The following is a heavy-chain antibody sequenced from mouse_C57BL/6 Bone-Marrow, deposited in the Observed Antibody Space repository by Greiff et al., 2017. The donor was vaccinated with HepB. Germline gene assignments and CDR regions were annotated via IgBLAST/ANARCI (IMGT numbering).Heavy chain of an antibody. J-gene: IGHJ3*01. V-gene: IGHV1-55*01. CDR2: IYPGSGST. CDR3: ASYYEYDAWFAY. D-gene: IGHD2-4*01. CDR1: GYTFTSYW. Sequence: QVQLQQPGAELVKPGASVKMSCKASGYTFTSYWITWVKQRPGQGLEWIGDIYPGSGSTNYNEKFKSKATLTVDTSSSTAYMQLSSLTSEDSAVYYCASYYEYDAWFAYWGQGTLVTVSA.